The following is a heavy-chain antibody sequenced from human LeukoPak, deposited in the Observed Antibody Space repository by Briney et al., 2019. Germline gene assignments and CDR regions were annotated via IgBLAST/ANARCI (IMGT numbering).Heavy chain of an antibody. V-gene: IGHV3-33*01. CDR3: ARAADYGDSHFDY. CDR2: IWYDGSTQ. CDR1: GFTFSSYG. Sequence: GGSLRLSCAASGFTFSSYGMHWVRQAPGKGLEWVAAIWYDGSTQYYADSVKGRFTISRDNSKNTLYLQMDSLRAEDTAVYYCARAADYGDSHFDYWGQGTLVTVSS. J-gene: IGHJ4*02. D-gene: IGHD4-17*01.